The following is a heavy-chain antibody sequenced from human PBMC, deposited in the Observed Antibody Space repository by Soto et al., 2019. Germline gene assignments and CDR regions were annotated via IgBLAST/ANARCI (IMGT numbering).Heavy chain of an antibody. CDR1: GASISSGDYY. D-gene: IGHD5-12*01. J-gene: IGHJ4*02. CDR3: SSLPDGYTSGLDY. CDR2: IYYTGNT. V-gene: IGHV4-30-4*01. Sequence: SETLSLTCTVSGASISSGDYYWSWIRQPPGKGLEWIGYIYYTGNTVFNPSLKSRVSISVDTSKNQFSLKLNPVTAADTAVYYCSSLPDGYTSGLDYWGQGTVVTVSS.